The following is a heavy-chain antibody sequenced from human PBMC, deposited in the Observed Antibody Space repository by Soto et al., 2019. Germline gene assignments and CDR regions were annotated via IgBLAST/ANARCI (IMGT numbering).Heavy chain of an antibody. CDR2: IFNSENT. CDR1: GGSISSGDYY. D-gene: IGHD6-25*01. Sequence: SETLSLTCTVSGGSISSGDYYWTWIRQPPGKGLEWIGFIFNSENTYYNPSLKSRISLSIDTSKNQFSLHLNSVTAADTAVYSCAGEPKGRPAAGAFALWGQGTMVTVSS. V-gene: IGHV4-30-4*01. J-gene: IGHJ3*01. CDR3: AGEPKGRPAAGAFAL.